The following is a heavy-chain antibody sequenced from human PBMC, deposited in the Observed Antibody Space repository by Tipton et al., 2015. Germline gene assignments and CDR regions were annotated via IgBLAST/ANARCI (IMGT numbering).Heavy chain of an antibody. CDR1: GGSFSGYY. J-gene: IGHJ5*02. D-gene: IGHD2-21*02. V-gene: IGHV4-34*10. CDR3: TKFNCGGDCYSYRGWFDP. CDR2: IDESGST. Sequence: TLSLTCAVYGGSFSGYYWSWIRQPPGKGLEWIAEIDESGSTNYNPSLKSRVTISLDTSKNQFSLNLNSVTAADTAVYYCTKFNCGGDCYSYRGWFDPWGQGTLVTVSS.